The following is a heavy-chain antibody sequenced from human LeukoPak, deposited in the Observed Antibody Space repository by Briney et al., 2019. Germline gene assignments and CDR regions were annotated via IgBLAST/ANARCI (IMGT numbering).Heavy chain of an antibody. J-gene: IGHJ4*02. Sequence: SETLSLTCTVSGGSISSGGYYWSWIRQHPGKGLEWIGYIYHSGSTYYNPSLKSRVTISVDRSKNQFSLKLSSVTAADTAVYYCARALYDHGYYFDYWGQGTLVTVSS. V-gene: IGHV4-30-2*01. D-gene: IGHD2/OR15-2a*01. CDR2: IYHSGST. CDR1: GGSISSGGYY. CDR3: ARALYDHGYYFDY.